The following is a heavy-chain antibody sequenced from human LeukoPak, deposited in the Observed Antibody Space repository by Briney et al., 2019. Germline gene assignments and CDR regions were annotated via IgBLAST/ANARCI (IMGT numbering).Heavy chain of an antibody. CDR2: VYYTGSA. Sequence: LETLSLTCSVSGDSVSSTYYWSWIRQPPGAGLEWIGYVYYTGSANYHPSLRSRVTMSVDTSKNQFSLNVRSVTAADTAIYYCARAMVGAPGYYYFDYWGHGTLVTVSS. V-gene: IGHV4-59*02. CDR3: ARAMVGAPGYYYFDY. CDR1: GDSVSSTYY. D-gene: IGHD1-26*01. J-gene: IGHJ4*01.